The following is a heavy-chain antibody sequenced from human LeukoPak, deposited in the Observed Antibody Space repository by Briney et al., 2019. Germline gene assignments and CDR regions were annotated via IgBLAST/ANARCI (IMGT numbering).Heavy chain of an antibody. J-gene: IGHJ6*02. CDR3: ARDSPTYYYDSSGYYTYYYGMDV. CDR2: IKQDGSEK. CDR1: GFTFSSYW. Sequence: GGSLRLSCAASGFTFSSYWMSWVRQAPGKGLEWVANIKQDGSEKYYVDSVKGRFTISRDIAKNSLYLQMNSLRAEDTAVYYCARDSPTYYYDSSGYYTYYYGMDVWGQGTTVTVSS. D-gene: IGHD3-22*01. V-gene: IGHV3-7*01.